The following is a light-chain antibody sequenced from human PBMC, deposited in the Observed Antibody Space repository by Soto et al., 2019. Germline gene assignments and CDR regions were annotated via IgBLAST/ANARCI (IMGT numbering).Light chain of an antibody. CDR2: EVK. CDR1: SGFVGNYNR. V-gene: IGLV2-14*02. CDR3: SSLTTSDTWV. J-gene: IGLJ3*02. Sequence: QSALAQPASVSGSPGQSITISCTGTSGFVGNYNRVSWYRQHPGKAPQLMIYEVKNRPSGVSNRFSGSKSGNTASLTISGLQAEDEADYFCSSLTTSDTWVIGGGTQLTVL.